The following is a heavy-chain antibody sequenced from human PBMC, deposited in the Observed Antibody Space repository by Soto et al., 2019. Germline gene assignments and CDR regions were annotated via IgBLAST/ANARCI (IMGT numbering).Heavy chain of an antibody. CDR3: ARGHASSPNWFDP. Sequence: QLQLQESGSGLVKPSQTLALTCAVSGASISSGGYSWSWIRQPPGKGLEWIGYIYHIGSTQYNPSLKRRVTLSVDRSTNQFSLKLSSVTAADTAVYYCARGHASSPNWFDPWGQGPLVTVSS. CDR1: GASISSGGYS. J-gene: IGHJ5*02. V-gene: IGHV4-30-2*01. D-gene: IGHD6-13*01. CDR2: IYHIGST.